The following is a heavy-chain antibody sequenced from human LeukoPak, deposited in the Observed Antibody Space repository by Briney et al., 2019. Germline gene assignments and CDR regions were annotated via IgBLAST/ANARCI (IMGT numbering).Heavy chain of an antibody. CDR1: GFTFSSYA. J-gene: IGHJ5*02. Sequence: GGSLRLSCAASGFTFSSYAMHWVRQAPGKGLEWVAVISYDGSNKYYADSVKGRFTISRDNSKNTLYLQMNSLRAEVTAVYYCARNVAAAGYGNWFDPWGQGTLVTVSS. D-gene: IGHD6-13*01. CDR3: ARNVAAAGYGNWFDP. V-gene: IGHV3-30*04. CDR2: ISYDGSNK.